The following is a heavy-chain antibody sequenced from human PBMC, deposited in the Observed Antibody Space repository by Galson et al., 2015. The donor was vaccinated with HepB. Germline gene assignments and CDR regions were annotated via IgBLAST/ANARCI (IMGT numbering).Heavy chain of an antibody. V-gene: IGHV1-18*01. CDR1: GYTFSNYG. D-gene: IGHD1-7*01. J-gene: IGHJ6*04. Sequence: SVKVSCKASGYTFSNYGLSWVRQAPGQGLEWMGWISGYDGSTNYAPKFQGRVTMTTQTSTGTAYIELRSLRSDDTAVYYCARDSRLELHLNDYYSYGMDIWGTGTAVTVSS. CDR2: ISGYDGST. CDR3: ARDSRLELHLNDYYSYGMDI.